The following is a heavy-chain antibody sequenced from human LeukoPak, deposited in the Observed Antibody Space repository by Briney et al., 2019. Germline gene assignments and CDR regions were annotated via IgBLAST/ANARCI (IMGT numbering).Heavy chain of an antibody. D-gene: IGHD2-15*01. CDR2: IYYSGST. V-gene: IGHV4-59*01. J-gene: IGHJ4*02. Sequence: PSETLSLTCTVSGGSISSYYWSWIRQPPGKGLEWIGYIYYSGSTNYNPSLKSRVTISVDTSKNQSSLKLSSVTAADTAVYYCARGGRYCSGGSCLDYWGQGTLVTVSS. CDR3: ARGGRYCSGGSCLDY. CDR1: GGSISSYY.